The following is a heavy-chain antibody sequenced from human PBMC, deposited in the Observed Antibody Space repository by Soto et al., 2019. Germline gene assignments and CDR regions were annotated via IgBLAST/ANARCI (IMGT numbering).Heavy chain of an antibody. D-gene: IGHD2-21*02. CDR2: IYYTGST. Sequence: PSETLSLTCTVSSGSISTYYWSWILQPPGKGLEWIGYIYYTGSTNYNPSLKTRVAISMDTSKNQFPLKLSSVTAADTAVYYCARGDRIGRDHDYWGQGTLVTVSS. CDR3: ARGDRIGRDHDY. J-gene: IGHJ4*02. V-gene: IGHV4-59*12. CDR1: SGSISTYY.